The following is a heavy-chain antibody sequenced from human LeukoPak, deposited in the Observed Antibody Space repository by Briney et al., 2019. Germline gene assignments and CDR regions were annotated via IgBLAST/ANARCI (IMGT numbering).Heavy chain of an antibody. V-gene: IGHV3-74*01. CDR3: ARAPSEIGGYYPEYFRH. D-gene: IGHD3-22*01. CDR1: GFTFSSYW. CDR2: IRSDGKT. J-gene: IGHJ1*01. Sequence: GGSLRLSCAASGFTFSSYWMHWVRQAPGKGLGWVSRIRSDGKTNYADSVKGRFTISRDNAKNTVSLQMNSLRAEDTGVYYCARAPSEIGGYYPEYFRHWGQGTLVTVSS.